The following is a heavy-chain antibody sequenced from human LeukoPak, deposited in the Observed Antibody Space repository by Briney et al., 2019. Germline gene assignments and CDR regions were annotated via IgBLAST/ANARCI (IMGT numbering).Heavy chain of an antibody. J-gene: IGHJ4*02. CDR2: ISSNGGST. V-gene: IGHV3-64D*06. CDR3: VKDRYSSSWYPFDY. CDR1: GFTFSNYA. Sequence: GRSLRLSCAASGFTFSNYAMHWVRQAPGKGLEYVSAISSNGGSTYYADSVKGRFTISRDNSKNTLYLQMSSLRAEDTAVYYCVKDRYSSSWYPFDYWGQGTLVTVSS. D-gene: IGHD6-13*01.